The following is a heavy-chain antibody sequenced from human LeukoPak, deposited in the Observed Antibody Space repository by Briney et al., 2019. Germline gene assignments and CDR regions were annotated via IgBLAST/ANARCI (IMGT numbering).Heavy chain of an antibody. CDR3: ARPIFGVVMGLGGFRNTMLASFGRWDDGDAFDI. CDR2: ISAYNGNT. Sequence: ASVKVSCKASGYTFISYGISWVRQAPGQGLEWMGWISAYNGNTNYAQKLQGRVTMTTDTFTSTAYMELRSLRSDDTAVYYCARPIFGVVMGLGGFRNTMLASFGRWDDGDAFDIWGQGTMVTVSS. D-gene: IGHD3-3*01. V-gene: IGHV1-18*01. CDR1: GYTFISYG. J-gene: IGHJ3*02.